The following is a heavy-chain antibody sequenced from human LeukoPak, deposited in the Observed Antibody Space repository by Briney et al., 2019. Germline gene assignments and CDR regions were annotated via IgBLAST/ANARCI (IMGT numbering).Heavy chain of an antibody. D-gene: IGHD1-26*01. CDR3: ARPPNTRSYLGDLDP. J-gene: IGHJ5*02. CDR1: GYSFTTYW. CDR2: IFPGDSDT. V-gene: IGHV5-51*01. Sequence: GESLKISCKTSGYSFTTYWVAWVRQMPGRDLEWMGIIFPGDSDTRYSPSFQGQGTLSADQSINTAYLQWSSLKASDTAMYYCARPPNTRSYLGDLDPWGQRTLVTVSS.